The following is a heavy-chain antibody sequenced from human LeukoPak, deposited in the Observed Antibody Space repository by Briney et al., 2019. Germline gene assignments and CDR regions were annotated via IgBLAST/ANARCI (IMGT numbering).Heavy chain of an antibody. D-gene: IGHD6-6*01. J-gene: IGHJ4*02. Sequence: SETLSLTCTVSGGSVSSVSYYWSWIRQPPGKGLEWIGYVYYTGSTNYSPSLKSRVTMFEDKSKNQFSLRLYSVTVADTAVYYCARHFAYSSSSYFDYWGQGSLVTVSS. CDR2: VYYTGST. CDR3: ARHFAYSSSSYFDY. V-gene: IGHV4-61*01. CDR1: GGSVSSVSYY.